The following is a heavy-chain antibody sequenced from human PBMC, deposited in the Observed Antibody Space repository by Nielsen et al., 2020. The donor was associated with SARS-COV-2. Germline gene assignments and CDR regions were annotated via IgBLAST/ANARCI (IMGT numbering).Heavy chain of an antibody. J-gene: IGHJ4*02. V-gene: IGHV3-7*03. CDR2: IKQDGSEK. CDR3: AKDDTTLATNFFDS. CDR1: GFTFSSYW. Sequence: GESLKISCAASGFTFSSYWMSWVRQAPGKGLEWVANIKQDGSEKYYVDSVKGRFTISRDDSKNTLYLQMNSLRAEDTALYYCAKDDTTLATNFFDSWGQGTLVTVSS. D-gene: IGHD5-12*01.